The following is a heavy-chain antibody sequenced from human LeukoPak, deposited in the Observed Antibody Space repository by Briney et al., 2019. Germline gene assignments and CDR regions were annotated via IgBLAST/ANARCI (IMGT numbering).Heavy chain of an antibody. V-gene: IGHV4-61*02. J-gene: IGHJ3*02. CDR3: ARVPIRPYAFDI. Sequence: SETLSLTCTVSGGSISSGSYYWSWIRQPAGKGLEWIGRIYTSGSTNYNPSLKSRVTISVDTSKNQFSLKLSSVTAADTAVYYCARVPIRPYAFDIWGQGTMVTVSS. CDR1: GGSISSGSYY. CDR2: IYTSGST.